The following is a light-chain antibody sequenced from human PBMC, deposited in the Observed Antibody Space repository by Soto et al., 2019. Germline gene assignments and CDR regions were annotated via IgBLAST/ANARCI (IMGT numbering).Light chain of an antibody. CDR2: GAS. J-gene: IGKJ4*01. Sequence: VLSPSPGSLSLYSGERAALSCGVSQSVSSSYLAWYQQEPGQASRFLIYGASSRATGIPDRLSGSGSGTDFTLTISRLEPEDFAVYYCQHQGSSPLTLGGGSKVEI. V-gene: IGKV3-20*01. CDR3: QHQGSSPLT. CDR1: QSVSSSY.